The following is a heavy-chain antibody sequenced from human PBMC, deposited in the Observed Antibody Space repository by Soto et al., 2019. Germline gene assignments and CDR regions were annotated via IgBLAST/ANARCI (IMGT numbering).Heavy chain of an antibody. CDR3: ARTLYYFDTSGYSPTVDYYYYDMDV. V-gene: IGHV5-10-1*01. Sequence: PGESLKISCKGSGYSFTSYWITWVRQMPGKGLEWMGRIDPSDSYTNYSPSFQGHVTISADKSITTAYLQWSSLKASDTAMYYCARTLYYFDTSGYSPTVDYYYYDMDVWGQGTTVTVSS. CDR2: IDPSDSYT. J-gene: IGHJ6*02. D-gene: IGHD3-22*01. CDR1: GYSFTSYW.